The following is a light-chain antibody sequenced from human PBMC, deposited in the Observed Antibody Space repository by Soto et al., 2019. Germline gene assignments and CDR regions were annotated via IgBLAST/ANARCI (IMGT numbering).Light chain of an antibody. CDR3: QQYGHSPFT. CDR2: ETS. Sequence: PGERATLSCRASRRLRDNCVAWYQQRPGQAPRLLISETSTRDPGIADRFAGSGSGTDFTLTISRLEPEDSAVYFCQQYGHSPFTVGQGTKLEI. J-gene: IGKJ2*01. CDR1: RRLRDNC. V-gene: IGKV3-20*01.